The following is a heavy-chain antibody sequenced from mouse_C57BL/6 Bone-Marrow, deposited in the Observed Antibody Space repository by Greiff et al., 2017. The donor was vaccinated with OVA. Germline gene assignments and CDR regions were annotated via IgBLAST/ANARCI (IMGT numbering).Heavy chain of an antibody. CDR3: ARPIFYYYGFDY. CDR2: INPNNGGT. CDR1: GYTFTDYY. D-gene: IGHD1-1*01. V-gene: IGHV1-26*01. J-gene: IGHJ2*01. Sequence: EVQLQQSGPELVKPGASVKISCKASGYTFTDYYMNWVKQSHGKSLEWIGDINPNNGGTSYNQKFKGKATLTVDKSSSTAYMELRSLTSEDSAVYYCARPIFYYYGFDYWGQGTTLTVSS.